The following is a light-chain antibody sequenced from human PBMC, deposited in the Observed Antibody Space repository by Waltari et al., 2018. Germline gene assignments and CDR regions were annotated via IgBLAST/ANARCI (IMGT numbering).Light chain of an antibody. Sequence: SYELTQPPSVSVSPGQTARITCSGDALPKKYAYWYQQKSGQAPALVIFEDSKRPSGIPEGISSPRSGKLATFTISGVQVEDEGCYYCYPTGSSGNLWVFGGGTKLTVL. CDR1: ALPKKY. V-gene: IGLV3-10*01. CDR3: YPTGSSGNLWV. J-gene: IGLJ3*02. CDR2: EDS.